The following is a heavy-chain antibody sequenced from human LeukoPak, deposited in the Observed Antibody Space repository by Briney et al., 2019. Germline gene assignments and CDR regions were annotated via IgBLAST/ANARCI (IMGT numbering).Heavy chain of an antibody. CDR3: ARDSSSWYYYYYMDV. CDR2: ISGYNGNT. CDR1: GYTFTNYG. V-gene: IGHV1-18*01. J-gene: IGHJ6*03. Sequence: ASVKVSCKASGYTFTNYGIAWVRQAPGQGLEWMGWISGYNGNTHYAQNLQGRVTMATDTSTSTAYMELRSLRSDDTAVYYCARDSSSWYYYYYMDVWGKGTTVTVSS. D-gene: IGHD6-13*01.